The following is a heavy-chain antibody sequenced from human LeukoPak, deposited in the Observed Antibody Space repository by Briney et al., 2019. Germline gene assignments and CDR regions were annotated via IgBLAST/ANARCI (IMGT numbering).Heavy chain of an antibody. V-gene: IGHV3-73*01. Sequence: GRSLRLSCAASGFTFSSYAMHWVRQASGKGLEWVGRIRNKANNYATAYAASLKGRFTISRDDSKNTAYLQMNSLETEDTAMYYCTYTSSSGVVYWGQGTLVTVSS. J-gene: IGHJ4*02. CDR2: IRNKANNYAT. CDR1: GFTFSSYA. CDR3: TYTSSSGVVY. D-gene: IGHD6-6*01.